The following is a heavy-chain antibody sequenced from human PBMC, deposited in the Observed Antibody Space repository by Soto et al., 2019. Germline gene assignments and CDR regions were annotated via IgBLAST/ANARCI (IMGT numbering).Heavy chain of an antibody. Sequence: QVRLQESGPGLVKPSETLSLTCTVSGASISNYYLSWIRQPAGKGLECLGRIYASGTTTYNPSLRSRVTMSVDTSKNQFSLNLNSVTAADTAVYYCARESRSELGTVEYWGQGTLVTVSS. J-gene: IGHJ4*02. CDR1: GASISNYY. CDR3: ARESRSELGTVEY. D-gene: IGHD1-1*01. CDR2: IYASGTT. V-gene: IGHV4-4*07.